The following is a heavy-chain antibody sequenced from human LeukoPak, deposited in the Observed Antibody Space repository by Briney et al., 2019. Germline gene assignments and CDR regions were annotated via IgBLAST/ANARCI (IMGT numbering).Heavy chain of an antibody. J-gene: IGHJ3*02. D-gene: IGHD3-22*01. CDR3: ARKRKYDSSGYYPDAFDI. CDR2: IYPGDSDT. CDR1: GYSFTSYW. Sequence: LGESLKISCKGSGYSFTSYWIGWVRQMPGKGLEWMGIIYPGDSDTRYSPSFQGQVTISADKSISTAYLQWSSLKASDTDMYYCARKRKYDSSGYYPDAFDIWGQGTMVTVSS. V-gene: IGHV5-51*01.